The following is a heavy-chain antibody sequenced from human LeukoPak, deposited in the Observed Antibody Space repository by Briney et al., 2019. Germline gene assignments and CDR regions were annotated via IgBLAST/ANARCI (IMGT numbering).Heavy chain of an antibody. CDR2: IYYSGST. CDR3: ARRSSVEMATAHWYFDL. CDR1: GGSISSSSYY. J-gene: IGHJ2*01. Sequence: SSETLSLTCTVSGGSISSSSYYWGWIRQPPGKGLEWIGSIYYSGSTYYNPSLMSRVTISVDTSKNQFSLKLSSVTAADPAVYYCARRSSVEMATAHWYFDLWGRGTLVTVSS. D-gene: IGHD5-24*01. V-gene: IGHV4-39*01.